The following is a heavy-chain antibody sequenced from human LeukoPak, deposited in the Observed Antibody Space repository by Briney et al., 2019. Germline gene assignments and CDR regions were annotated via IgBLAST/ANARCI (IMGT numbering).Heavy chain of an antibody. J-gene: IGHJ4*02. CDR1: GFTFSSYG. D-gene: IGHD4-17*01. CDR3: ARDKRDGVQSYFDY. Sequence: PGRSLRLSCAASGFTFSSYGMHWVRQAPGKGLEWVAVIWYDGSNKYYADSVKGRFTFSRDNSKNTLYLQMNSLRAEDTAVYYCARDKRDGVQSYFDYWGQGTLVTVSS. V-gene: IGHV3-33*01. CDR2: IWYDGSNK.